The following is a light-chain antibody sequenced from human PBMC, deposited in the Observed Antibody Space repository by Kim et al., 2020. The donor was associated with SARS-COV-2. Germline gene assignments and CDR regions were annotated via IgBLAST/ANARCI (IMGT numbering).Light chain of an antibody. J-gene: IGLJ2*01. CDR1: SGSIDDNY. V-gene: IGLV6-57*03. CDR2: EDD. Sequence: GQTLTITCTRSSGSIDDNYVQWYQQRPGGVPTAVIYEDDQRPSGVSDRFSGSIDNSSNSASLTISGLRTEDEADYYCQSYNRDNVLFGGGTQLTVL. CDR3: QSYNRDNVL.